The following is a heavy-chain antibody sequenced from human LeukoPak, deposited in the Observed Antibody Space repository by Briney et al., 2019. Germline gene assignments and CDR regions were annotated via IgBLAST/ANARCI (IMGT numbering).Heavy chain of an antibody. D-gene: IGHD2-21*02. V-gene: IGHV3-48*01. CDR1: GFTFSSYR. CDR2: ISSSSSTI. J-gene: IGHJ5*02. CDR3: ARGGPDRPYCGGDCYSDWFDP. Sequence: PGGSLRLSCAASGFTFSSYRMNWVRQAPGKGLEWVSHISSSSSTIYYADSVKGRFTISRDNAKNSLYLQMNSLRAEDTAVYYCARGGPDRPYCGGDCYSDWFDPWGQGTLVTVSS.